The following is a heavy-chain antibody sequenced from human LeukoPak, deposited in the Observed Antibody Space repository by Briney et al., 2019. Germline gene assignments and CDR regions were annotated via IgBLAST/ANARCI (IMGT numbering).Heavy chain of an antibody. CDR3: AKDRITYYYDSSGYTFDY. J-gene: IGHJ4*02. Sequence: GGSLRLSCAASGFTFSSYGMHWVRQAPGKGPEWVAFIRYDGSNKYYADSVKGRFTISRDNSKNTLYLQMNSLRAEDTAVYYCAKDRITYYYDSSGYTFDYWGQGTLVTVSS. D-gene: IGHD3-22*01. V-gene: IGHV3-30*02. CDR2: IRYDGSNK. CDR1: GFTFSSYG.